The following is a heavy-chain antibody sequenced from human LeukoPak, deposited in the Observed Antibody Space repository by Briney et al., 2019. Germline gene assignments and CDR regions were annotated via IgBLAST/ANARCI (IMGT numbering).Heavy chain of an antibody. V-gene: IGHV4-39*01. CDR2: IYYSGST. CDR3: ATSPQYGGY. CDR1: GXSVISTNW. Sequence: SETLSLTCGVSGXSVISTNWWTWIRQPPGKRLEWIGTIYYSGSTQYNPSLKSRVTISVDTSKNQFSLKLSSVTAADTAVYYCATSPQYGGYLGQGTLVTVSS. J-gene: IGHJ4*02. D-gene: IGHD4-23*01.